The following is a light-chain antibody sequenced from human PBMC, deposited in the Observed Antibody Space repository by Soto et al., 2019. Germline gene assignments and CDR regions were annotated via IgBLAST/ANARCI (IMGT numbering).Light chain of an antibody. CDR3: QQYGSSPPYT. Sequence: EIVLTQSPGTLSLSPGERATLSCRASQSVTSGNLAWYQQKPGQAPRLLIYAASSRATNIPDRFSASGSGPDVTLNISRQEPEDFEVNYCQQYGSSPPYTFGQGTKPEIK. CDR1: QSVTSGN. CDR2: AAS. J-gene: IGKJ2*01. V-gene: IGKV3-20*01.